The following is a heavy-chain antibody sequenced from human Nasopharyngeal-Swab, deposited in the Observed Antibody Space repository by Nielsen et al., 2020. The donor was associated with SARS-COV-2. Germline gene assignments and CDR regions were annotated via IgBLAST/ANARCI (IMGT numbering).Heavy chain of an antibody. J-gene: IGHJ2*01. V-gene: IGHV3-21*01. CDR1: GFTFSTYS. Sequence: GESLKISYTASGFTFSTYSMNWVRQAPGKGLEWVSSISGTSTYIYYADSVKGRFTVSRDNARNSLYLQMNSLRGDDTAVYYCARDLLSSWRAIGNWYFDLWGRGTLVTVSS. D-gene: IGHD6-13*01. CDR2: ISGTSTYI. CDR3: ARDLLSSWRAIGNWYFDL.